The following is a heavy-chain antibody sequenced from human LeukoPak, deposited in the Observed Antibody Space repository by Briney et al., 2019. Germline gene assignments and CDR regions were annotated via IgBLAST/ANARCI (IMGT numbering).Heavy chain of an antibody. CDR1: GLTFSNYT. Sequence: GGSLRLSCAASGLTFSNYTMSWVRQAPGKGLQWVSGITADGRSTYYAASVKGRFTISRDNSKNTLYLQMNSLRAEDTAVYYCAKSTSSGWFRPSFDYWGQGTLVTVSS. D-gene: IGHD6-19*01. CDR2: ITADGRST. V-gene: IGHV3-23*01. J-gene: IGHJ4*02. CDR3: AKSTSSGWFRPSFDY.